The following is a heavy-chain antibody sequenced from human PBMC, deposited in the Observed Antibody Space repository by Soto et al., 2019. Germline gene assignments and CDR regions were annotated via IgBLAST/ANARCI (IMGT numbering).Heavy chain of an antibody. J-gene: IGHJ4*02. CDR3: ARGSFSSSWRFDY. CDR1: GDTFNSYA. V-gene: IGHV1-69*06. Sequence: QVQLVQSGAEVKKPGSSVKVSCKASGDTFNSYAISWVRQAPGQGLERVGGIVPFIATTNYAQTFQGRISITAYKSTNTVHMEMSGLTSEDTGVYYCARGSFSSSWRFDYWGMGTLVTVSS. D-gene: IGHD6-13*01. CDR2: IVPFIATT.